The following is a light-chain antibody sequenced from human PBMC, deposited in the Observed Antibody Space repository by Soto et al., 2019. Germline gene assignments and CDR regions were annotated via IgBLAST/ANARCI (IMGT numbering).Light chain of an antibody. J-gene: IGLJ3*02. CDR1: STDFENYNL. V-gene: IGLV2-23*01. Sequence: QSALTQPASVSGSPGQSITISCTRSSTDFENYNLVSWYQHCPDKAPKLIIYEGSKRPSGVSNRFSGSKSGNTASLTISGLQAEDEADYYCCSYAGSSTWVFGGGTKLTVL. CDR3: CSYAGSSTWV. CDR2: EGS.